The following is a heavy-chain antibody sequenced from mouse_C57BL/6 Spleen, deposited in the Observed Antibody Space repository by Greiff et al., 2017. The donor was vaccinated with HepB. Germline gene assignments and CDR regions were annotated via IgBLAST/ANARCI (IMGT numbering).Heavy chain of an antibody. CDR3: ARCYGSSWYFDV. D-gene: IGHD1-1*01. J-gene: IGHJ1*03. V-gene: IGHV1-69*01. CDR1: GYTFTSYW. Sequence: QVQLQQPGAELVMPGASVKLSCKASGYTFTSYWMHWVKQRPGQGLEWIGEIDPSDSYTNYNQKFKGKSTLTVDKSSSTAYMQLSSLTSEDSAVYYCARCYGSSWYFDVWGTGTTVTVSS. CDR2: IDPSDSYT.